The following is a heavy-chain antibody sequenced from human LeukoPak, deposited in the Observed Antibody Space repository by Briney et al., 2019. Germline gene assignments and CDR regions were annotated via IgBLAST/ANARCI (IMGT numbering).Heavy chain of an antibody. Sequence: GGSLRLSCAASGLPFSTYGMHWVRQAPGKGLEWVAYTRYDGGNEYYTDSVKGRFTISRDNSKNTLYLQMNSLRVEDTAVYYCARGGAYFDYWGQGTLVTVSS. CDR3: ARGGAYFDY. CDR2: TRYDGGNE. J-gene: IGHJ4*02. D-gene: IGHD1-26*01. CDR1: GLPFSTYG. V-gene: IGHV3-30*02.